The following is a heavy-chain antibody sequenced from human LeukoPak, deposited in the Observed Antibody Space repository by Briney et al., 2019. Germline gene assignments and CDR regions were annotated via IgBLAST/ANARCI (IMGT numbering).Heavy chain of an antibody. CDR1: GGSISGYY. V-gene: IGHV4-4*07. J-gene: IGHJ4*02. D-gene: IGHD3-22*01. CDR2: IYTSGST. Sequence: SETLSLTCTVSGGSISGYYWNWIRQPAGKGLEWIGRIYTSGSTNYNPSLKSRVTMSVDTSRNQISLKLTSVTAADTAVYYCGRVGYYDSSGYSDYWGQGTLVTVSS. CDR3: GRVGYYDSSGYSDY.